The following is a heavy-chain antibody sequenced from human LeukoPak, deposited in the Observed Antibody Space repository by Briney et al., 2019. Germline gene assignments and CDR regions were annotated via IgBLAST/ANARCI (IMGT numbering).Heavy chain of an antibody. CDR2: IYYSGST. CDR1: GGSISSSSYY. CDR3: ARLGGYDY. Sequence: SETLSLTCTVSGGSISSSSYYWGWIRQPPGKGLEWIGGIYYSGSTYYNPSLKSRVTISVDTSKNQFSLKLSSVTAADTAVYYCARLGGYDYWGQGTLVTVSS. D-gene: IGHD5-12*01. J-gene: IGHJ4*02. V-gene: IGHV4-39*01.